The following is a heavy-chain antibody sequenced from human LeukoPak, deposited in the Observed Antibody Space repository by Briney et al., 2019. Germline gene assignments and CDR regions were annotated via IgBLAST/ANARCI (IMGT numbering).Heavy chain of an antibody. CDR3: AKDMATTVVTFIPD. J-gene: IGHJ4*02. D-gene: IGHD4-23*01. CDR1: GFTFSSYG. CDR2: ISYDGSNK. Sequence: GGSLRLSCAASGFTFSSYGMHWVRQAPGKGLEWVAVISYDGSNKYYADSVKGRFSISGDNSKNTLYLQMNSLRAGDTAVYYCAKDMATTVVTFIPDWGQGTLVTVSS. V-gene: IGHV3-30*18.